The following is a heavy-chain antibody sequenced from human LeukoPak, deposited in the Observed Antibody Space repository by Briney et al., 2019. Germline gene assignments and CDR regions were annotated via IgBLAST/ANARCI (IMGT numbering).Heavy chain of an antibody. V-gene: IGHV3-23*01. CDR3: ATPRSSSSWYAYYYGMDV. Sequence: GGSLRLSCAACGFTFSSYAVSWLRQAPGKGLEWVSAISGSGGSTYYADSVKGRFTISRDNSKNTLYLQMNSLRAEDTAVYYCATPRSSSSWYAYYYGMDVWGQGTTVTVSS. D-gene: IGHD6-13*01. CDR2: ISGSGGST. J-gene: IGHJ6*02. CDR1: GFTFSSYA.